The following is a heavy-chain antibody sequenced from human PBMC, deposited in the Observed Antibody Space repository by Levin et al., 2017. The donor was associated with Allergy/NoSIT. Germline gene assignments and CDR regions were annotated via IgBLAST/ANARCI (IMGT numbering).Heavy chain of an antibody. CDR2: IYYSGST. CDR1: GGSISSYY. Sequence: SETLSLTCTVSGGSISSYYWSWIRQPPGKGLEWLGYIYYSGSTNYNPSLKSRVTISVDTSKNQFSLKLNSVTAADTAVYYCARGRGQWFYMYYFDYWGQGTLVTVSS. V-gene: IGHV4-59*01. CDR3: ARGRGQWFYMYYFDY. D-gene: IGHD3-22*01. J-gene: IGHJ4*02.